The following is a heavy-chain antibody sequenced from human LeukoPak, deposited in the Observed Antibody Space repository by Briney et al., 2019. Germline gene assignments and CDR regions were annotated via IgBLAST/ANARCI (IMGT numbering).Heavy chain of an antibody. V-gene: IGHV3-33*08. Sequence: PGGALRLSCAASGFTFSSYSMNWVRQGPGKGLEWVAVIWYDGSEKYYADSVKGRFNISRDNSKKTLYLQMNSLRAEDTAVYYCARDHGSGWYFPMFEEWGQGILVTVSS. CDR1: GFTFSSYS. J-gene: IGHJ4*02. CDR2: IWYDGSEK. CDR3: ARDHGSGWYFPMFEE. D-gene: IGHD6-19*01.